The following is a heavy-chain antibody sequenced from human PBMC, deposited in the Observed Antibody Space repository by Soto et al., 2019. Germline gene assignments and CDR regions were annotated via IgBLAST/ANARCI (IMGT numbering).Heavy chain of an antibody. V-gene: IGHV5-51*01. CDR3: ARSLLWFGELAPPSDAFDI. Sequence: GESLKISCKASGYIFTSYWIGWVRQMPGKGLEWMGIIYPIDSDTKYSPSFQGQVTIPADKSIDTAYLQWSSLKASDTAIFYCARSLLWFGELAPPSDAFDIWGQGTMVTVSS. CDR2: IYPIDSDT. D-gene: IGHD3-10*01. J-gene: IGHJ3*02. CDR1: GYIFTSYW.